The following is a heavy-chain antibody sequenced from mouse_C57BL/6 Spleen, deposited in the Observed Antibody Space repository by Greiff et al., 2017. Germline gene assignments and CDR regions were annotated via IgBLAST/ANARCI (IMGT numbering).Heavy chain of an antibody. CDR3: ARSDGYDVGEYYFDY. V-gene: IGHV1-12*01. Sequence: QVQLQESGAELVRPGASVKMSCKASGYTFTSYNMHWVKQTPRQGLEWIGAIYPGNGDTSYNQKFKGKATLTVDKSSSTAYMQLSSLTSEDSAVYFCARSDGYDVGEYYFDYWGQGTTLTVSS. D-gene: IGHD2-2*01. CDR1: GYTFTSYN. J-gene: IGHJ2*01. CDR2: IYPGNGDT.